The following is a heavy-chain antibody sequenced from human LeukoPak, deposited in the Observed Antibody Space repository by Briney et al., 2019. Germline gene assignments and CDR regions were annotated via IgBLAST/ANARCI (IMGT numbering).Heavy chain of an antibody. V-gene: IGHV3-23*01. CDR3: AKGSGVPYYYGMDV. Sequence: SGGSLRLSCAASGFTFSSYAMSWVRQAPGKGLEWVSAISGSGGSTYYADSVKGRFTISRDNSKNTLYLQTNSLRAEDTAVYYCAKGSGVPYYYGMDVWGQGTTVTVSS. CDR2: ISGSGGST. D-gene: IGHD2-2*01. CDR1: GFTFSSYA. J-gene: IGHJ6*02.